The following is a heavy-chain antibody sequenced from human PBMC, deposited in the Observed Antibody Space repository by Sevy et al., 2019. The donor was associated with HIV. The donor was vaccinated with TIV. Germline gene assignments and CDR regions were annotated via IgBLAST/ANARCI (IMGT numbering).Heavy chain of an antibody. D-gene: IGHD3-10*01. CDR1: GGIFRSNA. J-gene: IGHJ4*01. CDR2: IIAVFGTT. CDR3: ARDKYYYVSGSFDY. V-gene: IGHV1-69*13. Sequence: ASVKVSCKASGGIFRSNAISWVRQAPGQGLEWMGGIIAVFGTTNYAQKFQGRVTVTADESRSTAYMELSSLRSEDTAVYYCARDKYYYVSGSFDYWGQGTQVTASS.